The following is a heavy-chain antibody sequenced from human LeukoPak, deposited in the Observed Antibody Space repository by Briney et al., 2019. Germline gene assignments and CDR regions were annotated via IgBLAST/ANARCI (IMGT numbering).Heavy chain of an antibody. Sequence: GGSLRLSCAASGFIFSNYAMHWVRQAPGKGLEWVAVIWHDGRNEYYADSVKGRFTISRDNAKNSLYLQMNSLRAEDTAVYYCARDSGGYYDSSGYQNNWFDPWGQGTLVTVSS. CDR2: IWHDGRNE. V-gene: IGHV3-33*01. J-gene: IGHJ5*02. CDR1: GFIFSNYA. CDR3: ARDSGGYYDSSGYQNNWFDP. D-gene: IGHD3-22*01.